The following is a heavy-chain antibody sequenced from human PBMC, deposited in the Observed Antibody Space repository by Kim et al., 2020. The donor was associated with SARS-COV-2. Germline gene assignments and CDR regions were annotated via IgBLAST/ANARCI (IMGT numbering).Heavy chain of an antibody. V-gene: IGHV3-23*01. D-gene: IGHD6-13*01. Sequence: GGSLRLSCAVSGFTFSTYAMSWLRQAPGKGLEWVASIGNIGDHIYYADSVKGRFTISRDNAQNTLYLQMNSLRADDTAVYYCSKGSSWAEYWGQGTLVTVSS. J-gene: IGHJ4*02. CDR1: GFTFSTYA. CDR2: IGNIGDHI. CDR3: SKGSSWAEY.